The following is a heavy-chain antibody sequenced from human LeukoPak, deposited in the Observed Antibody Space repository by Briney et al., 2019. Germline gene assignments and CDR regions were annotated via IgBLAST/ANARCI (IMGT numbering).Heavy chain of an antibody. V-gene: IGHV4-39*07. CDR2: IYYSGST. CDR1: SDSIRSSSYY. J-gene: IGHJ4*02. Sequence: PSETLSLTCTVSSDSIRSSSYYWGWIRQPPGKGLEWIGSIYYSGSTYYNPSLKSRVTISVDTSKNQFSLKLSSVTAADTAVYYCARERGSSGYFHADYWGQGTLVTVSS. D-gene: IGHD3-22*01. CDR3: ARERGSSGYFHADY.